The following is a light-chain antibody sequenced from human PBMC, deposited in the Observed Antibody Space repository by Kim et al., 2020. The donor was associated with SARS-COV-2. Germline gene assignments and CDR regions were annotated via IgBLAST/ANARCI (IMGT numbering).Light chain of an antibody. J-gene: IGKJ2*01. Sequence: SAYPGDKVTITCRLTQNIARYLAWFQQRPGTAPQLLIYAAYTLHTGAPSRFSGSGSGTDFTLTINPLQSEDSATYFCKQYFDFPYTFGQGTKLEI. V-gene: IGKV1D-8*02. CDR1: QNIARY. CDR3: KQYFDFPYT. CDR2: AAY.